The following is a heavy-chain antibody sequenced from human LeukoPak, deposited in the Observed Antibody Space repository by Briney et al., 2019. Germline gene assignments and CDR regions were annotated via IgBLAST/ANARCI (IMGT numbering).Heavy chain of an antibody. CDR1: GGSFSGYY. CDR2: INHSGST. D-gene: IGHD3-3*01. J-gene: IGHJ6*03. V-gene: IGHV4-34*01. CDR3: ARGMTLDYDFWSGYSRSQRRKGRIYYMDV. Sequence: PSETLSLTCAVYGGSFSGYYWSWIRQPPGKGLEWIGEINHSGSTNYKPSLKSRVTISVDTSKNQFSLKLSSVTAADTAVYYCARGMTLDYDFWSGYSRSQRRKGRIYYMDVWGKGTTVTVSS.